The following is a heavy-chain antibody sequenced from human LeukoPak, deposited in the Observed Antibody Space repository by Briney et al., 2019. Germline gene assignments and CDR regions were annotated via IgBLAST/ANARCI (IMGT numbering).Heavy chain of an antibody. CDR2: IYHSGST. V-gene: IGHV4-38-2*02. CDR1: GYSISSGYY. CDR3: ARGRGYSGYDYPPNNWFDP. Sequence: SETLSLTCTVSGYSISSGYYWGWIRQPPGKGLEWIGSIYHSGSTYYNPSLKSRVTISVDTSKNQFSLKLSSVTAADTAVYYCARGRGYSGYDYPPNNWFDPWGQGTLVTVSS. D-gene: IGHD5-12*01. J-gene: IGHJ5*02.